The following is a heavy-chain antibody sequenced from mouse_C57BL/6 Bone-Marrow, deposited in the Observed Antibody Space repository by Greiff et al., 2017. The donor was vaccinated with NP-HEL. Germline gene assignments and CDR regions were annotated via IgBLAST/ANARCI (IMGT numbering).Heavy chain of an antibody. CDR2: ISNLAYSI. V-gene: IGHV5-15*01. Sequence: DVMLVESGGGLVQPGGSLKLSCAASGFTFSDSGMAWVRQAPRKGPEWVAFISNLAYSIYYADTVTGRFTISRENAKNTLYLEMSSLRSEDTAMYYCARQDPEVLRDAMDYWGQGTSGTVSS. D-gene: IGHD1-1*01. CDR3: ARQDPEVLRDAMDY. CDR1: GFTFSDSG. J-gene: IGHJ4*01.